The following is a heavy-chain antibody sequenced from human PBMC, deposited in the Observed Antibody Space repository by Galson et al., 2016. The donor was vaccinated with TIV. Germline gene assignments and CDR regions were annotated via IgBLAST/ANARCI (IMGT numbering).Heavy chain of an antibody. J-gene: IGHJ6*03. Sequence: SVKVSCKASGYTLSSYSLNWVRQAPGQGLEWVGWISGYNGNTNSAQKFQGRVTMTPDTTTNTAYMELRSLTSDDTAVYYCARMPTKTFDFWSGYDNQFHMDVWGKGTTVTVSS. CDR2: ISGYNGNT. V-gene: IGHV1-18*04. CDR3: ARMPTKTFDFWSGYDNQFHMDV. CDR1: GYTLSSYS. D-gene: IGHD3-3*01.